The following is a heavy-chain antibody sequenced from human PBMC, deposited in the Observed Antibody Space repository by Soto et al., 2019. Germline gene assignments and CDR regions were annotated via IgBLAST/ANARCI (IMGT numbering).Heavy chain of an antibody. CDR1: GFTFSSYG. J-gene: IGHJ6*02. V-gene: IGHV3-33*01. CDR3: ARDKGSVDTAMVYYYYGMDV. CDR2: IWYDGSNK. D-gene: IGHD5-18*01. Sequence: GGSLRLSCAASGFTFSSYGMHWVRQAPGKGLEWVAVIWYDGSNKYYADSVQGRFTISRDNSKNTLYLQMNSLRAEDTAVYYCARDKGSVDTAMVYYYYGMDVWGQGTTVTVSS.